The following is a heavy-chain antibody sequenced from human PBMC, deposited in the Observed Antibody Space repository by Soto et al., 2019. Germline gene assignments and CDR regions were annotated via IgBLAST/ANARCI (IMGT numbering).Heavy chain of an antibody. J-gene: IGHJ4*02. Sequence: TGVSMRVSCAAAGFNFISYGRNWVRKTPGKGLEWVSSISSSSSYIYYADSVKGRFTISRDNAKNSLYLQMNSLRAEDTAVYYCASHPRDSSGYWYYFDYWGQGTLVTVPQ. CDR1: GFNFISYG. D-gene: IGHD3-22*01. CDR2: ISSSSSYI. V-gene: IGHV3-21*01. CDR3: ASHPRDSSGYWYYFDY.